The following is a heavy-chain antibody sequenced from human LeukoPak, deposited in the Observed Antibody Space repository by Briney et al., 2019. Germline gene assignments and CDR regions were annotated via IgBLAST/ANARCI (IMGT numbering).Heavy chain of an antibody. V-gene: IGHV3-48*03. D-gene: IGHD6-13*01. J-gene: IGHJ4*02. CDR3: ARDSRLWRSSSWYAPYYFDS. CDR2: ISSSGSTI. Sequence: VGSLRLSCAESVLTSIGYEMRCGSQAPGKGLEWVSYISSSGSTIYYADSVKGRFTISRDNAKNSLCLQVNSLRAEATAVYFCARDSRLWRSSSWYAPYYFDSWGQGTLVTVSS. CDR1: VLTSIGYE.